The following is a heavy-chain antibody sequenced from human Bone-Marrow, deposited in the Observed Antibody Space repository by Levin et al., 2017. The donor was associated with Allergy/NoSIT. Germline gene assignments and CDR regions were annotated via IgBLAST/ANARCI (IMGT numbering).Heavy chain of an antibody. V-gene: IGHV4-59*01. Sequence: SETLSLTCSVSGGSISSFYWNWIRQSPGKGLEWIGYIYYSGSTNYNPSLKSRVTISVDTSKNQFSLKLSSVTAADTAVYYCARVAAGVNWFDPWGQGTLVTVSS. D-gene: IGHD3-10*01. CDR2: IYYSGST. CDR3: ARVAAGVNWFDP. CDR1: GGSISSFY. J-gene: IGHJ5*02.